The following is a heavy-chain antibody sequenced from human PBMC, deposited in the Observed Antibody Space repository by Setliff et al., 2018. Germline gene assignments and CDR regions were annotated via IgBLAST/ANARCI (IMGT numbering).Heavy chain of an antibody. CDR2: IYPGDSDT. V-gene: IGHV5-51*01. J-gene: IGHJ6*03. Sequence: GESLKISCKGSGYSFTSYWIGWVRQMPGKGLEWMGIIYPGDSDTRYSPSFQGQVIISADKSISTAYLQWSSLKASDTAMYYCARQARGYYYDSSGYYRASPGYYYMDVWGKGTTVTVSS. CDR3: ARQARGYYYDSSGYYRASPGYYYMDV. CDR1: GYSFTSYW. D-gene: IGHD3-22*01.